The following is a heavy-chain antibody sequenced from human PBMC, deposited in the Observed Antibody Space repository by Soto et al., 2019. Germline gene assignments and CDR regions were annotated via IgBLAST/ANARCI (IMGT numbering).Heavy chain of an antibody. CDR3: ARSGVTGIVIPSHWFDP. CDR1: GDSIGGVGY. D-gene: IGHD2-21*02. J-gene: IGHJ5*02. V-gene: IGHV4-31*03. Sequence: SETLSLTCTASGDSIGGVGYWSWIRQFPGRGLEWIGCISSSGSTYYNPALNNRISLSLDTSQNQFSLKLLSVTAADTAIYYCARSGVTGIVIPSHWFDPWGQGTLVTVSS. CDR2: ISSSGST.